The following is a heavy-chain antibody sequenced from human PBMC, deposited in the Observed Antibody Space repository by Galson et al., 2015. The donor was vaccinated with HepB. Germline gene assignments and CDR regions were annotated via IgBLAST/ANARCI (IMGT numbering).Heavy chain of an antibody. CDR3: ARDRSTHFWSEIIDY. J-gene: IGHJ4*02. CDR2: IKQDGSEK. D-gene: IGHD3-3*02. V-gene: IGHV3-7*01. Sequence: SLRLSCAASGFTFTSYWMNWVRQAPGRGLEWVANIKQDGSEKYYVDSVKGRFTISRDNAKNSLYLQMNSLRADDTAVYYCARDRSTHFWSEIIDYWGQGTLVTVSS. CDR1: GFTFTSYW.